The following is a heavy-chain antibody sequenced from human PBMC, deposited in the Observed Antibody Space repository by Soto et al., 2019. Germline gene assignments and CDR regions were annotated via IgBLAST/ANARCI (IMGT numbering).Heavy chain of an antibody. CDR2: IFPFLGIA. V-gene: IGHV1-69*08. CDR1: GGTLSSYT. J-gene: IGHJ4*02. Sequence: QVQLVQSGAEVKKPGSPVRVSCKAFGGTLSSYTIGWVRQALGQGLEWMGGIFPFLGIATYAQKFQARVTITADKSTSTAYMELSSLRSEDTAVYYCARDDPRGRHDYWGQGTLVTVSS. CDR3: ARDDPRGRHDY. D-gene: IGHD3-16*01.